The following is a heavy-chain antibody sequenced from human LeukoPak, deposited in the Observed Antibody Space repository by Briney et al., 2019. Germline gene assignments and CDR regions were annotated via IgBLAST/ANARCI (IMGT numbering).Heavy chain of an antibody. J-gene: IGHJ4*02. D-gene: IGHD6-19*01. Sequence: SETLSLTCTVSGGSVSSGSYYWSWIRQPPGKGLEWIGYIYYSGSTNYNPSLKSRVTISVDTSKNQFSLKLSSVTAADTAVSYCARTRLVDPFDYWGQGTLVTVSS. CDR3: ARTRLVDPFDY. CDR1: GGSVSSGSYY. V-gene: IGHV4-61*01. CDR2: IYYSGST.